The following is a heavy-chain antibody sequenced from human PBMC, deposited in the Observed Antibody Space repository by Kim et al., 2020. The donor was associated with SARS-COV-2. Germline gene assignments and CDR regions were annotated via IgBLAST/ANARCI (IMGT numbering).Heavy chain of an antibody. CDR1: GFTFSSYE. Sequence: GGSLRLSCAASGFTFSSYEMNWVRQAPGKGLEWVSYISSSGSTIYYADSVKGRFTISRDNAKNSLYLQMNSLRAEDTAVYYCAREVWPHYYYYYGMDVWGQGTTVTVSS. CDR2: ISSSGSTI. V-gene: IGHV3-48*03. D-gene: IGHD2-8*01. CDR3: AREVWPHYYYYYGMDV. J-gene: IGHJ6*02.